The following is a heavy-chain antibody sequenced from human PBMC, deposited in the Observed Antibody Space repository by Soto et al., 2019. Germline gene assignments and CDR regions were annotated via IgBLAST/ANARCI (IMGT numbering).Heavy chain of an antibody. V-gene: IGHV1-69*04. CDR1: GGDLTNSG. J-gene: IGHJ4*02. Sequence: QVHLVQSGAEMKKPGSSVKVSCKVSGGDLTNSGISWVRQAPGQGLEWMGGIFPLLAMVDYSQKFQGRVTITADESTNTAYMALGSLRSEATAVYYCAKEDAAGFKSWGQGTLVIVSS. D-gene: IGHD6-13*01. CDR3: AKEDAAGFKS. CDR2: IFPLLAMV.